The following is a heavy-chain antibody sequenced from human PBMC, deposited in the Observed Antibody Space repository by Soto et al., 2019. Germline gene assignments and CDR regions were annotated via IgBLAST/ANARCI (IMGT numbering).Heavy chain of an antibody. D-gene: IGHD3-10*01. J-gene: IGHJ4*02. CDR3: ARGLWFGELLSVAH. CDR1: GFTFSSYA. V-gene: IGHV3-30-3*01. Sequence: QVQLVESGGGVVQPGRSLRLSCAASGFTFSSYAMHWVRQAPGKGLEWVAVISYDGSNKYYADSVKGRFTISRDNSKNTLYLQMNSLRAEDTAVYYCARGLWFGELLSVAHWGQGTLVTVSS. CDR2: ISYDGSNK.